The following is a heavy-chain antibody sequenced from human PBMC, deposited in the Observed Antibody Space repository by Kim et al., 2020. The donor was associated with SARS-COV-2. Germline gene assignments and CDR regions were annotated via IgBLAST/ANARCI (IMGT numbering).Heavy chain of an antibody. CDR3: ARVFTGGSSSWTRHATYYYYGMDV. CDR1: GFTVSSNY. Sequence: GGSLRLSCAASGFTVSSNYMSWVRQAPGKGLEWVSVIYSGGSTYYADSVKGRFTISRDNSKNTLYLQMNSLRAEDTAVYYCARVFTGGSSSWTRHATYYYYGMDVWGQGTTVTVSS. D-gene: IGHD6-13*01. V-gene: IGHV3-66*02. CDR2: IYSGGST. J-gene: IGHJ6*02.